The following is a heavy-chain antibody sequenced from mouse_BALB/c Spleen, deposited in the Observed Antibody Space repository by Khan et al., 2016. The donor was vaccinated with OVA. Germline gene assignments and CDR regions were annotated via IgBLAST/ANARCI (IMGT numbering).Heavy chain of an antibody. J-gene: IGHJ3*01. Sequence: EVQLQESGPGLVKPSQSLSLTCTVTGYSITSDYAWNWIRQFPENILEWMGYKTYSGSTSKKQSLKSRMSISRDTSKNQIFLQLNYVTTEDTATYYCVRGRAYWGQGTLVTVSA. CDR2: KTYSGST. V-gene: IGHV3-2*02. CDR3: VRGRAY. CDR1: GYSITSDYA.